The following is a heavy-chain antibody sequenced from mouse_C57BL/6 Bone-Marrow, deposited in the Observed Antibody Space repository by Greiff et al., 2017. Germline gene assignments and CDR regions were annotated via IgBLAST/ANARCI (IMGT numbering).Heavy chain of an antibody. V-gene: IGHV5-15*01. Sequence: EVKLMESGGGLVQPGGSLKLSCAASGFTFSDYGMAWVRQAPRKGPEWVAFISNLAYSIYYADTVTGRFTISRENAKNPLYLEMSSLRSEDTAMYYCARHHDYDAMDYWGQGTSVTVSS. CDR2: ISNLAYSI. CDR1: GFTFSDYG. CDR3: ARHHDYDAMDY. J-gene: IGHJ4*01.